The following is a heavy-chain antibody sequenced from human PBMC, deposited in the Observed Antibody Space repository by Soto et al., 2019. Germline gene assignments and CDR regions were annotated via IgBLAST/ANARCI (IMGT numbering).Heavy chain of an antibody. V-gene: IGHV4-30-4*01. Sequence: LSLTCTVSGGSMSSADYYWSWVRQPPGKGLEWIGYIYYTGSTYYSPSLRSRVIITVDTSKNEFSLKLSSVTAADTAVYYCARVRTIMILDYWGQGTLVTVSS. CDR2: IYYTGST. D-gene: IGHD3-16*01. CDR3: ARVRTIMILDY. CDR1: GGSMSSADYY. J-gene: IGHJ4*02.